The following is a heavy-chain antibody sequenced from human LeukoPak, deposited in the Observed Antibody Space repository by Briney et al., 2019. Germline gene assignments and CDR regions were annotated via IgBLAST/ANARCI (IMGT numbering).Heavy chain of an antibody. Sequence: SETLSLTCAVSGGSISSSNWWSWVRQPPGKGLEWIGEIYHSGSTNYNPSLKSRVTISVDTSKNQFSLKLSSVTAADTAVYYCARDFQRYCSSTSCYPAFDIWGQGTMVTVSS. CDR1: GGSISSSNW. CDR2: IYHSGST. CDR3: ARDFQRYCSSTSCYPAFDI. V-gene: IGHV4-4*02. D-gene: IGHD2-2*01. J-gene: IGHJ3*02.